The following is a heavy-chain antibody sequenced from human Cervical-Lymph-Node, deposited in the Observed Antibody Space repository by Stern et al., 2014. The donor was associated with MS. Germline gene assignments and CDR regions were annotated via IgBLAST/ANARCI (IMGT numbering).Heavy chain of an antibody. V-gene: IGHV4-34*01. CDR3: ARGLTMKRSVDV. CDR1: GGSFSGYY. Sequence: QVQLQQWGAGLLKPSETLSLTCAVYGGSFSGYYWSWIRQPPGKGLEWIGEINHSGRTNYHPSLKSRVTISVDTSKNQFSLKLSSVTAADTAVYYCARGLTMKRSVDVWGQGTTVTVSS. J-gene: IGHJ6*02. CDR2: INHSGRT. D-gene: IGHD3-22*01.